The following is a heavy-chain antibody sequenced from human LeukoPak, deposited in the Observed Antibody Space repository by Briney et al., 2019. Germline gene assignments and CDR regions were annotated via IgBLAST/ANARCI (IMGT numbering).Heavy chain of an antibody. CDR1: GYTFTSYG. V-gene: IGHV1-18*01. J-gene: IGHJ4*02. CDR2: ISAYNGNT. CDR3: VRVGVEDIVVVPAAAPGVYYFDY. D-gene: IGHD2-2*01. Sequence: ASVKVSCKASGYTFTSYGISWVRQAPGQGLEWMGWISAYNGNTNYAQKLQGRVTMTTDTSTSTAYMELRSLRSDDTAVYYCVRVGVEDIVVVPAAAPGVYYFDYWGQGTLVTVSS.